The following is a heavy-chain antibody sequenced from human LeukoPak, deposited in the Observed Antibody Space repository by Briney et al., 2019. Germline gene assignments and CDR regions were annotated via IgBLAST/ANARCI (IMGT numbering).Heavy chain of an antibody. J-gene: IGHJ4*02. Sequence: GGSLRLSCAGSGFTLSSSWMHWTRQAPGKGPVWVAHVSPDGNLANYADSVKGRFIISRDNAKNTLFLQMNSLRVEDTAVYYCARDLSFSPDHWGQGSLVTVSS. CDR2: VSPDGNLA. CDR1: GFTLSSSW. V-gene: IGHV3-74*01. CDR3: ARDLSFSPDH.